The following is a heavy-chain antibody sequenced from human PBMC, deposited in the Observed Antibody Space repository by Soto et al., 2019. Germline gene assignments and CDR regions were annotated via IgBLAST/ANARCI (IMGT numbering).Heavy chain of an antibody. J-gene: IGHJ5*02. CDR1: GGTFSSYA. CDR2: IIPIFGTA. CDR3: ARDRYSGSYSWAGWFDP. V-gene: IGHV1-69*06. Sequence: GASVKVSCKASGGTFSSYAISWVRQAPGQGLEWMGGIIPIFGTANYAQKFQGRVTITADKSTSTAYMELSSLRSEDTAVYYCARDRYSGSYSWAGWFDPCGQGTLVTVSS. D-gene: IGHD1-26*01.